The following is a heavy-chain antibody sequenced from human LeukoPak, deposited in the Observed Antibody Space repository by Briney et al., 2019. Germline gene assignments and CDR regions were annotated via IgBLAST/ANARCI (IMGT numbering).Heavy chain of an antibody. V-gene: IGHV4-34*01. CDR2: INHSGST. CDR3: ASSIDGYNYGGWFDP. D-gene: IGHD5-24*01. CDR1: GGSFSGYY. J-gene: IGHJ5*02. Sequence: SETLSLTCAVYGGSFSGYYWSWIRQPPGKGLEWIGEINHSGSTNYNPSLKSRVTISVDTSKNQFSLKLSSVTAADTAVYYCASSIDGYNYGGWFDPWGQGTLVTVSS.